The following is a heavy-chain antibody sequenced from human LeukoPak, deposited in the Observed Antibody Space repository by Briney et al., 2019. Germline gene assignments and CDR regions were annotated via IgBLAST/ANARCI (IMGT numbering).Heavy chain of an antibody. CDR3: ATPSSGWYP. D-gene: IGHD6-19*01. CDR2: ISGSGGST. V-gene: IGHV3-23*01. J-gene: IGHJ5*02. CDR1: GLTFSSYA. Sequence: GGSLRLSCAASGLTFSSYAMSWVRQVAVKGLEWVSAISGSGGSTYYADSVKGRFTISRDNSKNTLYLQMNSLRVEDTAVYYCATPSSGWYPWGQGTLVTVSS.